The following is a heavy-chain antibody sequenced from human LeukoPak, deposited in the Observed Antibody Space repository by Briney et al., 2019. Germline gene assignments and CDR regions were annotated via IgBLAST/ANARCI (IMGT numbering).Heavy chain of an antibody. V-gene: IGHV4-34*01. D-gene: IGHD3-16*02. CDR2: INHSGST. CDR1: GGSFSGYY. CDR3: ASHIMITFGGVIASHPYYMDV. Sequence: SETLSLTCAVYGGSFSGYYWSWIRQPPGKGLEWIGEINHSGSTNYNPSLKSRVTISVDTSKNQFSLKLSSVTAADTAVYYCASHIMITFGGVIASHPYYMDVWGKGTTVTVSS. J-gene: IGHJ6*03.